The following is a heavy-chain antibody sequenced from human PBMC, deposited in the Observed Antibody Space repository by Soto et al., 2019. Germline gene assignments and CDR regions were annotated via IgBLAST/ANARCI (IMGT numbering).Heavy chain of an antibody. V-gene: IGHV1-69*13. Sequence: SVKVSCKASGGTFSSYAISWVRQAPGQGLEWMGGIIPIFGTANYAQKFQGRVTITADESTSTAYMELSSLRSEDTAVYYCAREGLDTAIYYYYGMDVWGQGTTVTVSS. CDR3: AREGLDTAIYYYYGMDV. CDR2: IIPIFGTA. CDR1: GGTFSSYA. J-gene: IGHJ6*02. D-gene: IGHD5-18*01.